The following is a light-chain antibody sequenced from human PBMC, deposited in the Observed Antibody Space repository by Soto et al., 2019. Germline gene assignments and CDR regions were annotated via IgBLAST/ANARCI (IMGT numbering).Light chain of an antibody. J-gene: IGKJ4*01. CDR1: QSVSSSY. V-gene: IGKV3D-20*01. CDR3: QQYGSSPT. CDR2: DAS. Sequence: PGERATLSFAASQSVSSSYLAWYQQKPGLAPRLLIYDASSRATGIPDRFSGSGSGTDFTLTISRLEPEDFAVYYCQQYGSSPTFGGGTKVDIK.